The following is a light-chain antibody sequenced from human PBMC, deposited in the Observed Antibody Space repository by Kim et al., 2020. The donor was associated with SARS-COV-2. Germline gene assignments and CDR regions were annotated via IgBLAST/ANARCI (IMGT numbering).Light chain of an antibody. CDR1: NIQTKN. CDR2: KDS. V-gene: IGLV3-9*01. Sequence: GAKGKRARLSWGGKNIQTKNVHWYRQKPGQAPVLVMYKDSKRPSGIPERFSGSNSGNTATLTISRAQAGDEADYYCQVWDSGTWVFGGGTQLTVL. CDR3: QVWDSGTWV. J-gene: IGLJ3*02.